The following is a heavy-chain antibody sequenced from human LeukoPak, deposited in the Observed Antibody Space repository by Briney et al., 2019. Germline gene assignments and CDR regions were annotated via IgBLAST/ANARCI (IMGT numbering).Heavy chain of an antibody. CDR3: AKDAAVALDY. CDR1: GFSFSDFS. Sequence: GGSLRLSCAASGFSFSDFSMNRVRQAPGKGLEWLSYISFSGRTTNYADSVKGRFTISRDNARNSLFLQMTSLRAEDTAVYYCAKDAAVALDYWGQGTLVTVSS. V-gene: IGHV3-48*01. D-gene: IGHD6-19*01. CDR2: ISFSGRTT. J-gene: IGHJ4*02.